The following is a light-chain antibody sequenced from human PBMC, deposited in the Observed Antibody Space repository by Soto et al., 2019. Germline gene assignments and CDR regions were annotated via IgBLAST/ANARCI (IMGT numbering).Light chain of an antibody. CDR3: QQYGSMGVT. CDR1: QSVSSSY. V-gene: IGKV3-20*01. J-gene: IGKJ3*01. Sequence: IVLTQSPVTLSLSPGERATLSCRASQSVSSSYLAWYQQKPGQAPRLLIYGASSRATGIPDRFSGSGSGTDFTLTISRLEPEDFAVYYCQQYGSMGVTFGPGTKVDIK. CDR2: GAS.